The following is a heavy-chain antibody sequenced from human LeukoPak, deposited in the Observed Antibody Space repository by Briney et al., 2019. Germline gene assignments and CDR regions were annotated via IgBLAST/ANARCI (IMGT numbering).Heavy chain of an antibody. Sequence: SSETLSLTCIGSDFSISSGHHWDWIRQSPGKGLEWIGSIYHSGSTYYNPSLKSRVTISVDTSKNQFSLNLSSVTAADTAVYYCARGPPDFYNSGSYYNGYNWFDSWGQGTLVTVSS. V-gene: IGHV4-38-2*02. CDR2: IYHSGST. CDR1: DFSISSGHH. D-gene: IGHD3-10*01. J-gene: IGHJ5*01. CDR3: ARGPPDFYNSGSYYNGYNWFDS.